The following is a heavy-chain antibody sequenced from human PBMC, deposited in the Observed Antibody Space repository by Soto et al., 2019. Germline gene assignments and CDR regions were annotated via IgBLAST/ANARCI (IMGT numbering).Heavy chain of an antibody. V-gene: IGHV5-51*01. J-gene: IGHJ6*02. CDR3: ARHKGYCSSTSCYGMDV. CDR2: IYPGDSDS. Sequence: PGESLKISCEGSGYTFTTYWVAWVRRMPGKGLEWVGSIYPGDSDSRYNPSVQGQVTISADRSISTAYLQWNSLKASDTAMYFCARHKGYCSSTSCYGMDVWGQGTTVTVSS. D-gene: IGHD2-15*01. CDR1: GYTFTTYW.